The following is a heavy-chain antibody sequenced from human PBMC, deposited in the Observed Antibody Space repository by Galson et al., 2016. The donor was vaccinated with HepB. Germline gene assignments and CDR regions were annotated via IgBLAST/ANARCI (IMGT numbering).Heavy chain of an antibody. J-gene: IGHJ6*02. D-gene: IGHD2-2*01. CDR2: FYNSGST. V-gene: IGHV4-39*01. CDR3: AGRYGSSTSCCGYCGMDV. Sequence: ETLSLTCTVSGGSISSSNYFWGWIRQPPGKGLEWIGNFYNSGSTSYNPSLQSRVTISVGTSKNRISLKLSSVTAADTVVYHCAGRYGSSTSCCGYCGMDVWGQGTTVPVSS. CDR1: GGSISSSNYF.